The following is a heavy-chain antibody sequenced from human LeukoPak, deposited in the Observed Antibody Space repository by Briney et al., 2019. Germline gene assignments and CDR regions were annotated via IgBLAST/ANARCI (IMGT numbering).Heavy chain of an antibody. CDR3: TTAVLVTGMDS. J-gene: IGHJ4*02. Sequence: GGSLRLSCETSGFPFENAWMTWVRQAPGGGLEWIGRIKSNAEGGTTDYAAPVKGRFAISRDDSRTTVYLQMDSLKTEDTAVYYCTTAVLVTGMDSWGQGILVTVSS. D-gene: IGHD2-21*02. CDR1: GFPFENAW. V-gene: IGHV3-15*01. CDR2: IKSNAEGGTT.